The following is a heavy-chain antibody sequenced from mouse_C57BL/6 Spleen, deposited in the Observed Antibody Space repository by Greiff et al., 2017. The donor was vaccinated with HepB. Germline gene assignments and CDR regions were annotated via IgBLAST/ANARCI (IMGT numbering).Heavy chain of an antibody. D-gene: IGHD2-10*02. J-gene: IGHJ1*03. CDR2: INPNNGGT. Sequence: VQLQQSGPELVKPGASVKISCKASGYTFTDYYMNWVKQSHGQGLEWIGDINPNNGGTSYNQKFKGKATLTVDKSSSTAYMELRSLTSEDSAVYYCARRREYGYEWDYEGWGTGTTVAVAS. CDR1: GYTFTDYY. CDR3: ARRREYGYEWDYEG. V-gene: IGHV1-26*01.